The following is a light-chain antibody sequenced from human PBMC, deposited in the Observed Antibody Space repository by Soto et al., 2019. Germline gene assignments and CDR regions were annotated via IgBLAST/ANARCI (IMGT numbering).Light chain of an antibody. CDR1: QSVSRY. J-gene: IGKJ5*01. V-gene: IGKV3-11*01. CDR2: DAS. CDR3: QQRQNWPPIT. Sequence: ETVLTQSPATLSLSPGEEATLSCRASQSVSRYLAWYQQKPGQAPRLLIYDASNRATGIPARFSGSGSGTDFTLTISSIEPEDSAVYYCQQRQNWPPITFGQGTRLEIK.